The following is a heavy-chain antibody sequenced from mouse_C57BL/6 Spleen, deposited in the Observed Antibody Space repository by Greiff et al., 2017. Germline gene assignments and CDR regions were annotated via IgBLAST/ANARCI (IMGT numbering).Heavy chain of an antibody. CDR2: ISGGGGNT. D-gene: IGHD1-1*01. CDR1: GFTFSSYT. CDR3: ASSSGAMDY. J-gene: IGHJ4*01. Sequence: EVKLVESGGGLVKPGGSLKLSCAASGFTFSSYTMSWVRQTPEKRLEWVATISGGGGNTYYPDSVKGRFTISRDNAKNTLYLQMSSLRSEDTALYYCASSSGAMDYWGQGTSVTVSS. V-gene: IGHV5-9*01.